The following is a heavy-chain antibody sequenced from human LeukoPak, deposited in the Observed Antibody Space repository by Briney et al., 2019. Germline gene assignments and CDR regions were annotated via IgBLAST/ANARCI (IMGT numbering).Heavy chain of an antibody. CDR3: ARHGGTPSDAFDI. V-gene: IGHV4-31*03. D-gene: IGHD4-23*01. J-gene: IGHJ3*02. CDR1: GGSISSGGYY. Sequence: SETLSLTCTVSGGSISSGGYYWSWIRQHPGKGLEWIGYIYYSGSTYYNPSLKSRVTISVDTSKNQFSLKLSSVTAADTAVYYCARHGGTPSDAFDIWGQGTMVTVSS. CDR2: IYYSGST.